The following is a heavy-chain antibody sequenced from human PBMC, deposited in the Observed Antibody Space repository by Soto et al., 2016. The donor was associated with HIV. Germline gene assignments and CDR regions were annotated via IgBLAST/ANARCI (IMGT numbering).Heavy chain of an antibody. D-gene: IGHD3-10*01. CDR1: GGSISSYY. V-gene: IGHV4-59*01. Sequence: QVQLQESGPGLVKPSETLSLTCTVSGGSISSYYWTWIRQPPGKGLEWIGNVYYSGSTNYNPSLRSRVTISVDTSKKQFFLRLSSVTAADTAVYYCARGFSSGISYTHDYWGQGPWSRLL. J-gene: IGHJ4*02. CDR3: ARGFSSGISYTHDY. CDR2: VYYSGST.